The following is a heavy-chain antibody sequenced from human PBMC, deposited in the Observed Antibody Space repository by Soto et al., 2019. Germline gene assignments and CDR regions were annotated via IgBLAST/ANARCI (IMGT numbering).Heavy chain of an antibody. CDR2: ISWNSGSI. CDR3: AKSHTTSGWYVTTDY. V-gene: IGHV3-9*01. D-gene: IGHD6-19*01. CDR1: GFTFGDYA. J-gene: IGHJ4*02. Sequence: GGSLRLSCAASGFTFGDYAMQWVRQAQGKGLEWVSAISWNSGSIDYADSVKGRFTISRDNAKNSLYLQMNSLRAEDTALYYCAKSHTTSGWYVTTDYWGQGTRVTVSS.